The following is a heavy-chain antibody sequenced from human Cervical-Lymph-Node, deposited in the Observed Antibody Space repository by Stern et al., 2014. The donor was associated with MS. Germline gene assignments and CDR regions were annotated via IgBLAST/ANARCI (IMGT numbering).Heavy chain of an antibody. CDR2: VSRDSGSI. Sequence: EVQLVESGGDLVQPGRPLRLSCAASRFTFDDYTMHWVRQVPGKGLEWVARVSRDSGSIAYAASVKGRFTISRDNAKNSLYLQMSSLRAEDTALYYCAKSSVPSAMMDKDYGMDVWGQGTTVTVSS. V-gene: IGHV3-9*01. J-gene: IGHJ6*02. CDR1: RFTFDDYT. D-gene: IGHD3-16*01. CDR3: AKSSVPSAMMDKDYGMDV.